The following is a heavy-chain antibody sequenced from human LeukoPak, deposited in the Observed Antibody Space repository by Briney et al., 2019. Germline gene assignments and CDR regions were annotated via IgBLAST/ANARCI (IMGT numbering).Heavy chain of an antibody. CDR2: ISSSSIYI. J-gene: IGHJ4*02. D-gene: IGHD5-12*01. CDR3: AREDAGGYVDY. Sequence: PGGSLRLSCAASGFTFSNLGMNWVRQAPGKGLEWVSSISSSSIYIYYADSLEGRFTISRDNAKNSLYLQIDSLRADDTAVYYCAREDAGGYVDYWGQGTLVAVSS. CDR1: GFTFSNLG. V-gene: IGHV3-21*01.